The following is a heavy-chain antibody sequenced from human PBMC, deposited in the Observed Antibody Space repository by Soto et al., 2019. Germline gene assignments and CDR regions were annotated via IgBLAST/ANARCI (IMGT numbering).Heavy chain of an antibody. J-gene: IGHJ4*02. V-gene: IGHV3-74*01. D-gene: IGHD2-15*01. CDR2: INSDGSST. CDR3: ARDQGYCSGGSCYVAGY. Sequence: PGGSLGLSCAASGFTFSSYWMHWVRQAPGKGLVWVSRINSDGSSTGYADSVMGRFTISRDNAKNTLYLQMNSLRAEDTAVYYCARDQGYCSGGSCYVAGYWGQGTLVTVSS. CDR1: GFTFSSYW.